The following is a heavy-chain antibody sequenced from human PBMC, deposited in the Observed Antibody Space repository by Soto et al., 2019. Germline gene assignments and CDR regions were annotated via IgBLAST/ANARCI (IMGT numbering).Heavy chain of an antibody. V-gene: IGHV3-23*01. J-gene: IGHJ4*02. CDR3: AKDARPDGYWDFDY. CDR1: GFTFSTFA. D-gene: IGHD5-12*01. Sequence: EVQLLESGGGSVQPGGSLRLSCAASGFTFSTFAMSWVRQAPGKGLEWVSGILGRGDTYYEESVKGRFTISRDNSKNTLFLHLNSLRVEDTAIYYCAKDARPDGYWDFDYWGQGALVTVSS. CDR2: ILGRGDT.